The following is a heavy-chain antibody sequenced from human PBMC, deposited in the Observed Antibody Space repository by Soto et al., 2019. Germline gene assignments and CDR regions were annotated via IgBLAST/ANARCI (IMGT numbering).Heavy chain of an antibody. D-gene: IGHD1-26*01. CDR1: GYSFTTYW. CDR2: IYPGDSDI. CDR3: ARHDFKDSGSYPDAFDI. V-gene: IGHV5-51*01. J-gene: IGHJ3*02. Sequence: GESLKISCQGSGYSFTTYWIGWVRQMPGKGLEWLGIIYPGDSDIRYSPSFQGQVTISVDKSISTAYLQWSSLKASDTALYYCARHDFKDSGSYPDAFDIWGQGTMVTV.